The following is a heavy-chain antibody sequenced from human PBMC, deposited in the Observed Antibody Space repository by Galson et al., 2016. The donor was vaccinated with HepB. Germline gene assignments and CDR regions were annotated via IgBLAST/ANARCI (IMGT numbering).Heavy chain of an antibody. D-gene: IGHD4-17*01. CDR1: GFSISSSSYY. V-gene: IGHV4-39*01. Sequence: SETLSLTCTVSGFSISSSSYYWGWIRQPPGKGLEWIGNFDYSGSTHYNLSLKSRVTMSADTSKNQFSLNLSTVTAADTAVYFCARGTHYGDFSDYWGHGTLVTVSS. CDR2: FDYSGST. CDR3: ARGTHYGDFSDY. J-gene: IGHJ4*01.